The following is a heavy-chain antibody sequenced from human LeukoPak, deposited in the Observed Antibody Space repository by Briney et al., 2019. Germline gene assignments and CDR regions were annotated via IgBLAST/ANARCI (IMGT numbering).Heavy chain of an antibody. D-gene: IGHD3-3*01. CDR3: ARQRSNYDFWSGFHYGMDV. Sequence: SETLSLTYTVSGGSISSSSYYWGWIRQPPGKGLEWIGSIYYSGSTYYNPSLKSRVTISVDTSKNQFSLKLSSVTAADTAVYYCARQRSNYDFWSGFHYGMDVWGQGTTVTVSS. CDR1: GGSISSSSYY. V-gene: IGHV4-39*01. J-gene: IGHJ6*02. CDR2: IYYSGST.